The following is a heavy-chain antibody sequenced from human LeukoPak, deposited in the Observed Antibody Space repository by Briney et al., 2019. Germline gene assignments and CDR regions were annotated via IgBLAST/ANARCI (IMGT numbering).Heavy chain of an antibody. CDR2: VFGRGGSA. J-gene: IGHJ4*02. CDR1: VYTLNIYA. Sequence: GGSLRLSCVASVYTLNIYAVYCVRQAPGKGREWVAGVFGRGGSAHYTDSVEGRFTIFRDNSKNTVYLQMSSLRAEDTAVYYCGKTTVGYSSGRYPGWPIDYWGQGTLVTVSS. V-gene: IGHV3-23*01. CDR3: GKTTVGYSSGRYPGWPIDY. D-gene: IGHD6-19*01.